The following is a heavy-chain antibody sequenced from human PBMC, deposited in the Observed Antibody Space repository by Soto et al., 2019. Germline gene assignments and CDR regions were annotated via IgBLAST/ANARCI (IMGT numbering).Heavy chain of an antibody. V-gene: IGHV4-59*12. CDR2: IYYTGST. Sequence: QVQLQESGPGLVKPSETLSLTCTVSGDSISSYYWSWIRQPPGKGLEWIGYIYYTGSTNYNPSLKSRVTISLDTSKNPFSLKLRSVTAADTAVYYCARGGYSSGWYLGYWGQGTLVTVSS. CDR1: GDSISSYY. CDR3: ARGGYSSGWYLGY. D-gene: IGHD6-19*01. J-gene: IGHJ4*02.